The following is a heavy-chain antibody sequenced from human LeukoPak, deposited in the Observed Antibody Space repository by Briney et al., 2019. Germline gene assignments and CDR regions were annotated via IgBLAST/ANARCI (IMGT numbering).Heavy chain of an antibody. V-gene: IGHV3-48*01. Sequence: PGGSLSLSCTASGLSFSSYNMNWVRQAPGKGPEWVAYITANNTTKYYADSVKGRFTISRDNAKKSLFLQLNSLRAEDTAVYYCAAASAFSSSWRSWGQGTVVTVSS. D-gene: IGHD6-13*01. CDR1: GLSFSSYN. CDR3: AAASAFSSSWRS. J-gene: IGHJ5*02. CDR2: ITANNTTK.